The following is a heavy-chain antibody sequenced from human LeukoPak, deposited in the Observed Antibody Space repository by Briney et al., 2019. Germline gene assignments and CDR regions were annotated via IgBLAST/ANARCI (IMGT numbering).Heavy chain of an antibody. CDR1: GGSISSFY. V-gene: IGHV4-59*01. J-gene: IGHJ6*03. Sequence: PSETLSLTCTVSGGSISSFYWSWIRLPPGKGLEWIGYIFYSGSTNYNPSLKSRVTISVDTSKNQLSLKLSSVTAADTAVYYCARYSNYYYYMDVWGKGTTVTVSS. CDR2: IFYSGST. CDR3: ARYSNYYYYMDV. D-gene: IGHD4-11*01.